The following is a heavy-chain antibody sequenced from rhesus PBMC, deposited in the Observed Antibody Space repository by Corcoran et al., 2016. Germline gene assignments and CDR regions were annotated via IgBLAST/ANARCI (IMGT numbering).Heavy chain of an antibody. CDR2: INGNSGST. CDR3: ARYDEYGLDS. CDR1: GGSFSSYW. Sequence: QLQLQESGPGLVKPSETLSLTCAVSGGSFSSYWWSWIRQHPGKGLEWIGEINGNSGSTNYNPSLKSRVTISKDASKNQFSLKLSSVTAADTAVYYCARYDEYGLDSWGQGVVVTVSS. J-gene: IGHJ6*01. V-gene: IGHV4-80*01. D-gene: IGHD3-9*01.